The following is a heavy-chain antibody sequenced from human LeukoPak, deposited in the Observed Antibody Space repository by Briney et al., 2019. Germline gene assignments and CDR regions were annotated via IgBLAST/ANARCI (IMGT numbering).Heavy chain of an antibody. Sequence: SETLSLTCAVYGGSFSGYYCSWIRQPPGKGLEWIGEINHSGSTNYNPSLKSRVTISVDTSKNQFSLKLSSVTAADTAVYYCARGPTGTPGYFDYWGQGSLVTVSS. CDR3: ARGPTGTPGYFDY. D-gene: IGHD1-1*01. V-gene: IGHV4-34*01. CDR2: INHSGST. CDR1: GGSFSGYY. J-gene: IGHJ4*02.